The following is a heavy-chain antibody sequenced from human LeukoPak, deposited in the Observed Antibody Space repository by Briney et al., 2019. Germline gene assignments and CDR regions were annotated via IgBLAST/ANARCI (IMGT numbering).Heavy chain of an antibody. D-gene: IGHD1-20*01. V-gene: IGHV3-74*01. CDR1: GFTFSNYM. Sequence: LRLSCAASGFTFSNYMMHWVRQAPGKGLVWVSRIKSDGITITYADSVKGRFTLSRDNAKNTLYLQMNSLRAEDTAVYYCLRDLNWSLDQWGQGTLVTVSS. CDR3: LRDLNWSLDQ. J-gene: IGHJ4*02. CDR2: IKSDGITI.